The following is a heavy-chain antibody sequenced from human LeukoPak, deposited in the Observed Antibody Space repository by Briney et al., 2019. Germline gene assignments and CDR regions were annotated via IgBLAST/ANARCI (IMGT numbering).Heavy chain of an antibody. CDR3: ARASGNYYDSSGYYRTPPRFDY. CDR2: MNPNSGNT. Sequence: ASVKVSCKASGYTFTSYDINWVRQATGQGLEWMGWMNPNSGNTGYAQKFQGRVTITTDESTSTAYMELSSLRSEDTAVYYCARASGNYYDSSGYYRTPPRFDYWGQGTLVTVSS. D-gene: IGHD3-22*01. J-gene: IGHJ4*02. CDR1: GYTFTSYD. V-gene: IGHV1-8*01.